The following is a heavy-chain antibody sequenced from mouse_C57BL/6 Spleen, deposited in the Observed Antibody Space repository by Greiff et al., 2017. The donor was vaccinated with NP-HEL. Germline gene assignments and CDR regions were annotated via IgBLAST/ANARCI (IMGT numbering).Heavy chain of an antibody. D-gene: IGHD1-1*01. CDR3: ARVLLRYAMDY. Sequence: EVQRVESGGGLVKPGGSLKLSCAASGFTFSDYGMHWVRQAPEKGLEWVAYISSGSSTIYYADTVKGRFTISRDNAKNTQFLQMTRLRSEDTAMYYCARVLLRYAMDYWGQGTSVTVSS. CDR1: GFTFSDYG. J-gene: IGHJ4*01. CDR2: ISSGSSTI. V-gene: IGHV5-17*01.